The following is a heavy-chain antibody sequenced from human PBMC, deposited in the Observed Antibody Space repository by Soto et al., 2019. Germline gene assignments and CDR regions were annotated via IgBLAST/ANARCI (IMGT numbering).Heavy chain of an antibody. J-gene: IGHJ4*02. CDR3: ARADHYYGSGGYYFDY. CDR1: GFTFSDYY. CDR2: ISSSGGTI. V-gene: IGHV3-11*01. D-gene: IGHD3-22*01. Sequence: SGGSLRLSCAASGFTFSDYYMSWIRQAPGKGLEWVSYISSSGGTIYYADSVKGRFTISRDNAQNSLYLQMNSLRAEDTAVFYCARADHYYGSGGYYFDYWGQGALVTVSS.